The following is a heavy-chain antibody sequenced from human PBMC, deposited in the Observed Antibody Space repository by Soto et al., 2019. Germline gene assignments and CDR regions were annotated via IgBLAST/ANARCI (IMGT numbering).Heavy chain of an antibody. D-gene: IGHD3-9*01. CDR3: ASDWFYMDV. Sequence: PGGSLRLSCAPSGFTFSNYPMNWVRPAPGRGLEWISYTSADSGTIYYADSVKGRFSISRDNAKNSLYLQMNSLRVEDTAVYYCASDWFYMDVWGKGASVTVSS. CDR2: TSADSGTI. J-gene: IGHJ6*03. V-gene: IGHV3-48*01. CDR1: GFTFSNYP.